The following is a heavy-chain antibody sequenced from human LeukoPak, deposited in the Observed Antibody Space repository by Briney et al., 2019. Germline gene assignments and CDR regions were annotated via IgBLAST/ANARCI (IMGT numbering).Heavy chain of an antibody. CDR2: IRNKAYGGTT. D-gene: IGHD6-19*01. CDR3: GSGSGWYSPDY. J-gene: IGHJ4*02. CDR1: GFTFGDYA. V-gene: IGHV3-49*04. Sequence: GGSLRLSCTASGFTFGDYAMNWVRQAPGKGLEWVGFIRNKAYGGTTEYAASVKGRFTISRDDSKNIAYLQMNSLKTEDTAVYYCGSGSGWYSPDYWGQGTLVTVSS.